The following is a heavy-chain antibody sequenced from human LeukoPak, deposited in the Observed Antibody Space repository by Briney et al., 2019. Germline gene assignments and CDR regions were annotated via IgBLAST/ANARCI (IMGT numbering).Heavy chain of an antibody. J-gene: IGHJ4*02. CDR3: AKVHRFLEWFDY. D-gene: IGHD3-3*01. V-gene: IGHV3-23*01. Sequence: GALRLSWAASGFTFSRYAMSWGRQAPGKGLEWVSAISGSGCSTYYADSVKGRFTISRDNSKNTLYLQMNSLRAEDTAVYYCAKVHRFLEWFDYWGQGTLVTVSS. CDR1: GFTFSRYA. CDR2: ISGSGCST.